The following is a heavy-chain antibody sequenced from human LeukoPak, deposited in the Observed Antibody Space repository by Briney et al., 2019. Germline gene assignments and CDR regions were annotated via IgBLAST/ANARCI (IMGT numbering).Heavy chain of an antibody. D-gene: IGHD2-21*01. Sequence: GGSLRLSCAASGFNFADHAMRWVRQAPGKGLEWVSAISGISGSTTIYADSVKGRFAVSRDNSRNTLFLQMNSLRAEDTAVYFCARGRIGSDYRYFDYWGQGILVTVSS. J-gene: IGHJ4*02. CDR3: ARGRIGSDYRYFDY. CDR2: ISGISGSTT. CDR1: GFNFADHA. V-gene: IGHV3-23*01.